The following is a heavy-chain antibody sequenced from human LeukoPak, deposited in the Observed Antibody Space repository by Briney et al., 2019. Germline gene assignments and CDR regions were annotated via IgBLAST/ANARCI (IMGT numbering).Heavy chain of an antibody. D-gene: IGHD1-26*01. CDR2: ISSSGSGGNT. Sequence: GSLRLSCVASGVTLSNYAMSWARQAPGKGLEWGSGISSSGSGGNTYYADSVKGRFTISRDSSRNTPFLHMNTLGAEDTAIYYCAKDRTVGASYWYFDLWGRGTLVTVSS. V-gene: IGHV3-23*01. CDR3: AKDRTVGASYWYFDL. J-gene: IGHJ2*01. CDR1: GVTLSNYA.